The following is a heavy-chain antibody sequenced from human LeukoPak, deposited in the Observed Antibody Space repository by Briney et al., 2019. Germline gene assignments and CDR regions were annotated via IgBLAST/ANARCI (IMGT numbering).Heavy chain of an antibody. CDR2: IIPIFGTA. CDR1: GGTFSSYA. J-gene: IGHJ4*02. CDR3: ARGHNWNYYFDY. D-gene: IGHD1-7*01. Sequence: SVKVSCKASGGTFSSYAISWVRQAPGQGLEWMGGIIPIFGTANYAQKFQGRVTIITDESTSTAYMELSSLRSEDTAVYYCARGHNWNYYFDYWGQGTLVTVSS. V-gene: IGHV1-69*05.